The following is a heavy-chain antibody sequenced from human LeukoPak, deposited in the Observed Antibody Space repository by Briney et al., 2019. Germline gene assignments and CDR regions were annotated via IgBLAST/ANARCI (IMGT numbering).Heavy chain of an antibody. CDR2: ISANNGNT. D-gene: IGHD3-10*01. V-gene: IGHV1-18*01. CDR3: ATGYYGSSTDY. J-gene: IGHJ4*02. Sequence: GASVKVSCKASGYTFTSYGFSWVRQAPGQGLEWMGWISANNGNTIYAQKFQGRVTMTEDTSTDTAYMELSSLRSEDTAVYYCATGYYGSSTDYWGQGTLVTVSS. CDR1: GYTFTSYG.